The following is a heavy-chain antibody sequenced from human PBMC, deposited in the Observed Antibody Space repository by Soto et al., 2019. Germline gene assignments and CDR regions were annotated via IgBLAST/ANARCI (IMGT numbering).Heavy chain of an antibody. CDR1: GGSISSGGYS. D-gene: IGHD3-3*01. V-gene: IGHV4-30-2*01. CDR2: IYHSGST. CDR3: AGGGFGVARDY. Sequence: PSETLSLTCAVSGGSISSGGYSWSWIRQPPGKGLEWIGYIYHSGSTYYNPSLKSRVTISVDRSKNQFSLKLSSVTAADTAVYYCAGGGFGVARDYWGQGTLVTVSS. J-gene: IGHJ4*02.